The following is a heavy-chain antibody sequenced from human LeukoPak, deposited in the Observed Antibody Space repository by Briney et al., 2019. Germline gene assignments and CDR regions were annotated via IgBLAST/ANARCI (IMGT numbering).Heavy chain of an antibody. J-gene: IGHJ4*02. D-gene: IGHD2-2*01. Sequence: GGSLRLSCAASGFTFSNYAMSWVRQAPGKGLEWVSAITGSGGNTYYADSVKGRFTISRDNSKNTLYLQMNSLRAEDTAVYYCAKDVRVYCSSTSCPGLDYWGQGTLVTVSS. CDR1: GFTFSNYA. CDR3: AKDVRVYCSSTSCPGLDY. CDR2: ITGSGGNT. V-gene: IGHV3-23*01.